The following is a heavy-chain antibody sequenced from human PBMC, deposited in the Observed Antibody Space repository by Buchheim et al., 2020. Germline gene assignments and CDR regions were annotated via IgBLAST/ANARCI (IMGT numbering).Heavy chain of an antibody. Sequence: EVQLVESGGGLVQPGGSLRLSCAASGFTFSSYWMNWVRQAPGKGLEWVADIKQDGSEKYYVDSVKGRFTISRDTAKNSLYLQMNSLRAEDTAVYCCARDKGVNWFDPWGQGTL. CDR1: GFTFSSYW. D-gene: IGHD2-8*01. CDR3: ARDKGVNWFDP. CDR2: IKQDGSEK. V-gene: IGHV3-7*01. J-gene: IGHJ5*02.